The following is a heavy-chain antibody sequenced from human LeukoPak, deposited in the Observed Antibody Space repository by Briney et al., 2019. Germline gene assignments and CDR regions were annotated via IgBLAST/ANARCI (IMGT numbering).Heavy chain of an antibody. V-gene: IGHV3-48*02. CDR3: ARKLSGSGIYLLDY. J-gene: IGHJ4*02. CDR2: IGGSSAII. D-gene: IGHD3-10*01. CDR1: GFTFSGYG. Sequence: GGSLRLSCAGSGFTFSGYGMNWVRQAPGKGLEWVSYIGGSSAIIYCADSVKGRFTISRDNAKNSLFLQMNSLRDEDTAVYYCARKLSGSGIYLLDYWGQGTLVTVSS.